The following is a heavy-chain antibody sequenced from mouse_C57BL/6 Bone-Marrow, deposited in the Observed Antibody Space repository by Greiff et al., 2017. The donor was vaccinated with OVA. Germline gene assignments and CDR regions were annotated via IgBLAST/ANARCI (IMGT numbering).Heavy chain of an antibody. CDR3: AREGCSHWYFDV. V-gene: IGHV1-82*01. J-gene: IGHJ1*03. Sequence: QVTLKVCGPELVKPGASVKISCKASGYAFSSSWMNWVKQRPGKGLEWIGRIYPGDGDTNYNGKFKGKATLTAYKSSSTSYMQLSSQTSEDSAVYFCAREGCSHWYFDVWGTGTTVTVSS. CDR1: GYAFSSSW. CDR2: IYPGDGDT.